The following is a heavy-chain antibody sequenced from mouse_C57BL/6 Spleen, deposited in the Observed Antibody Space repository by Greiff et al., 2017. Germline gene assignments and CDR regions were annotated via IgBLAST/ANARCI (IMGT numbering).Heavy chain of an antibody. CDR3: ARGGYDATY. Sequence: QVQLQQPGAELVMPGASVKLSCKASGYTFTSYWMHWVKQRPGQGLEWIGEIDPSDSYTNYNQKFKGKSTLTVDKSSSTAYMQLSSLTSEDSAVYYCARGGYDATYWGQGTLVTVSA. D-gene: IGHD2-2*01. CDR2: IDPSDSYT. J-gene: IGHJ3*01. CDR1: GYTFTSYW. V-gene: IGHV1-69*01.